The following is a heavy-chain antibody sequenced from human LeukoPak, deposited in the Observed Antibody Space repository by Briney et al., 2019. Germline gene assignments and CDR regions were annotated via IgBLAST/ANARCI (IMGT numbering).Heavy chain of an antibody. V-gene: IGHV4-59*04. CDR1: GFTFSSYS. CDR2: VYHSGSS. CDR3: ARRVTAPECFDY. D-gene: IGHD2-21*02. J-gene: IGHJ4*02. Sequence: PGGSLRLSCAASGFTFSSYSMSWVRQPPGKGLEWIGTVYHSGSSYYNPSLKSRVSMSIDTSKSQLSLILTSVTAADTAVYFCARRVTAPECFDYWGRGTQVTVSS.